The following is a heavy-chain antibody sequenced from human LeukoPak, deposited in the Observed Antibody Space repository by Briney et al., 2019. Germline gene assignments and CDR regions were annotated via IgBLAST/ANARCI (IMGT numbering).Heavy chain of an antibody. D-gene: IGHD2-2*01. Sequence: PGGSLRLSCAASGFTFSSYSMNWVRQAPGKGLEWVSSISSSSSYIYYADSVKGRFTISRDNAKNSLYLQMNSLRAEDTAVYYCARVHCSSTSCSSRGYNWFDPWGQGTLVTVPS. CDR2: ISSSSSYI. V-gene: IGHV3-21*01. CDR3: ARVHCSSTSCSSRGYNWFDP. CDR1: GFTFSSYS. J-gene: IGHJ5*02.